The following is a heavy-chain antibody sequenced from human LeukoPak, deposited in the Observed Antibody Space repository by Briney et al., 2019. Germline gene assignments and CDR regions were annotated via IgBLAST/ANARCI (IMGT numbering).Heavy chain of an antibody. Sequence: SETLSLTCTVSDGSISTYYWSWIRQPAGKGLEWIGRIHTTGGTRYNPSLKSRITMSLDASKDQFPLQLSSVTAADTAVYYCARDLALGHCPSSSCSSPLFDFWGQGALVTVSS. D-gene: IGHD2-2*01. J-gene: IGHJ4*02. CDR2: IHTTGGT. V-gene: IGHV4-4*07. CDR3: ARDLALGHCPSSSCSSPLFDF. CDR1: DGSISTYY.